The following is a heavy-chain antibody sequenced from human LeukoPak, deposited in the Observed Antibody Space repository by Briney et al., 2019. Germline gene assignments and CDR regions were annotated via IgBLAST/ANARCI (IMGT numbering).Heavy chain of an antibody. CDR3: ARDFVVASFDP. CDR2: ISSSTTI. CDR1: GFTFSTYS. V-gene: IGHV3-48*01. J-gene: IGHJ5*02. Sequence: GGSLRLSCAASGFTFSTYSMNWVRQAPGKGLEWVSYISSSTTIYYADSVRGRFTISRDNAKNSLFLQMDSLRAEDTAVYYCARDFVVASFDPWGQGTLVTVSS. D-gene: IGHD2-2*01.